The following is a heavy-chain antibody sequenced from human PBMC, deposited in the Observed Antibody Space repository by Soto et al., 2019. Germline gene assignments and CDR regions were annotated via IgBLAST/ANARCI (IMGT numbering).Heavy chain of an antibody. J-gene: IGHJ6*02. Sequence: QVQLVESEGGVVQPGRSLRLSCAASGFTFSSYAMHWVGQAPGKGLEWVAVISYDGSNKYYADSVKGRFTISRDNSKNTLYLQMNSLRAVDTAVYYCAREILYNYYYYYGMDVWGQGTTVTVSS. V-gene: IGHV3-30-3*01. CDR2: ISYDGSNK. CDR3: AREILYNYYYYYGMDV. D-gene: IGHD2-8*01. CDR1: GFTFSSYA.